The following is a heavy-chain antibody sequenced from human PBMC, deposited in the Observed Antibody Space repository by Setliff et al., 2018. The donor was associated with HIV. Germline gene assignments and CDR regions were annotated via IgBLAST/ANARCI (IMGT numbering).Heavy chain of an antibody. CDR2: IKSQGDGGAI. V-gene: IGHV3-15*01. Sequence: PGGSLRLSCAASGFTFTNAWMTWVRQAPGKGLECVGRIKSQGDGGAIDYAAHVKGRFTISRDDSKKMLYLQMNSLKTEDTGVYYCTADLPGDISDFFDFWGQGTLVTVSS. CDR3: TADLPGDISDFFDF. D-gene: IGHD2-21*01. J-gene: IGHJ4*02. CDR1: GFTFTNAW.